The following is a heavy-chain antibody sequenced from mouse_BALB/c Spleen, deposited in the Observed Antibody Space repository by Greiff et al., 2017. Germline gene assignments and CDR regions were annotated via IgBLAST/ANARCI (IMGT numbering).Heavy chain of an antibody. V-gene: IGHV14-4*02. CDR1: GFNIKDYY. J-gene: IGHJ2*01. Sequence: EVQLQQSGAELVRSGASVKLSCTASGFNIKDYYMHWVKQRPEQGLEWIGWIDPENGDTEYAPKFQGKATMTADTSSNTAYLQLSSLTSEDTAVYYCNPYYRYDGHFDYWGQGTTLTVSS. CDR2: IDPENGDT. D-gene: IGHD2-14*01. CDR3: NPYYRYDGHFDY.